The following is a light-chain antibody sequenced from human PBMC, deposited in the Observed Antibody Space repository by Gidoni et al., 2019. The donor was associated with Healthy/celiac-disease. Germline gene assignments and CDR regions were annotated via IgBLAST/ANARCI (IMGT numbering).Light chain of an antibody. CDR1: QSVSSSY. J-gene: IGKJ3*01. CDR2: GSA. Sequence: IVLTQSPRPLPLSPGERATFTCRASQSVSSSYSALYQQQPGQAPRLRIYGSASRATGTPVRVRFSGSGSDFTLTISRLGPEDVALDFCQHYGSAPPDLTFGPGTKVEIK. V-gene: IGKV3-20*01. CDR3: QHYGSAPPDLT.